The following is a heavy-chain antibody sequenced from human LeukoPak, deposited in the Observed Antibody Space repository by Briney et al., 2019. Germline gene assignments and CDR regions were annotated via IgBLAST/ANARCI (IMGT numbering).Heavy chain of an antibody. CDR1: GFTFSSYG. D-gene: IGHD3-9*01. J-gene: IGHJ5*02. CDR3: VRGYYDILTGYYP. V-gene: IGHV3-30*02. Sequence: GGSLRLSCAASGFTFSSYGMHWVRRAPGKGLEWVAFIRYDGNDKYYADSVKGRFTISRDNAKNSLYLQMNSLRAEDTAVYYCVRGYYDILTGYYPWGQGTLVTVSS. CDR2: IRYDGNDK.